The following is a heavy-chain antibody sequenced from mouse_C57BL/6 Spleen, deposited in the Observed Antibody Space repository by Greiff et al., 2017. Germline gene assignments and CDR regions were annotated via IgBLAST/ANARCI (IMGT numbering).Heavy chain of an antibody. V-gene: IGHV1-69*01. CDR3: ARSGLPLYYFDY. CDR2: IDPSDSYT. D-gene: IGHD5-5*01. J-gene: IGHJ2*01. Sequence: QVQLQQPGAELVMPGASVKLSCKASGYTFTSYWMHWVKQRPGQGLEWIGEIDPSDSYTNYNQKFKGKSTLTVDKSSSTAYMQLRSLTSEDSSVYYCARSGLPLYYFDYWGQGTTLTVSS. CDR1: GYTFTSYW.